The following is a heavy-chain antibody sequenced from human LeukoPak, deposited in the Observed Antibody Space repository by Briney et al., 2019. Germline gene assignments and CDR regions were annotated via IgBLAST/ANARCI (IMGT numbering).Heavy chain of an antibody. CDR3: ARVGSEEGYYFDY. CDR1: GFTFDDYG. J-gene: IGHJ4*02. CDR2: INWNGGST. D-gene: IGHD2-15*01. Sequence: AGGSLRLSCAASGFTFDDYGMSWVRQVPGKGLEWVSGINWNGGSTGYADSVKGRLTISRDNAKNSLHLQMNGLRAEDTALYYCARVGSEEGYYFDYWGQGTLVTVSS. V-gene: IGHV3-20*04.